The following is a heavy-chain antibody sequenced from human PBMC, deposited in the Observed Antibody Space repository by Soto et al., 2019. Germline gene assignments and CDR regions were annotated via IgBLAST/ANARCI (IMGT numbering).Heavy chain of an antibody. D-gene: IGHD1-7*01. V-gene: IGHV3-33*01. CDR2: IWYDGSYK. Sequence: QVQLVESGGGVVQPGRSLRLSCAASGFTFNNYGMHWVRQAPGKGLEWVAVIWYDGSYKYNADSVKGRFTISRDTSKNTLYLQMNSLRGEDTAVYHCARGKWNYGYFDYWGQGTLVTVSS. J-gene: IGHJ4*02. CDR1: GFTFNNYG. CDR3: ARGKWNYGYFDY.